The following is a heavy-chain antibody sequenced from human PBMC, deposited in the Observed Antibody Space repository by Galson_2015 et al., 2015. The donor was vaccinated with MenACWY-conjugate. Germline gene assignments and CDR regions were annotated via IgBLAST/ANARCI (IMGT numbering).Heavy chain of an antibody. J-gene: IGHJ3*01. Sequence: SLRLSCAASGFRFSSSTFYWVRQSPGKGLEWVAVVSYDASSRYYRDSVQGRFTISRDNSKNTVSLEMSSLGPEDSAVYYCVRAEGWLRSAFDLWGQGTMVTVSS. D-gene: IGHD5-12*01. CDR1: GFRFSSST. V-gene: IGHV3-30*10. CDR3: VRAEGWLRSAFDL. CDR2: VSYDASSR.